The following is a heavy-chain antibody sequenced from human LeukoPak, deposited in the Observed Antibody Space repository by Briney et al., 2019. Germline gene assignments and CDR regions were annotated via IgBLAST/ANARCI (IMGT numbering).Heavy chain of an antibody. CDR3: TRRVSATRWFDP. V-gene: IGHV3-74*01. Sequence: GGSLRLSCAASGFTLSSHWMHWVRQAPGKGLVWVSRINSDRSTTNYADSVKGRFTISRDNAENTLYLQMNSLRAEDTAVYYCTRRVSATRWFDPWGQGTLVTVSS. D-gene: IGHD2-15*01. CDR2: INSDRSTT. CDR1: GFTLSSHW. J-gene: IGHJ5*02.